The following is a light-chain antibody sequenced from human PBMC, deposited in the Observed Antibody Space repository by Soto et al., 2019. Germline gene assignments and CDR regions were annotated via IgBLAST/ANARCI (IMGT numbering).Light chain of an antibody. J-gene: IGKJ1*01. CDR3: QQYKTYST. Sequence: DIQMTQSPSTLSASVGDGFTITCRASQRISTWLAWYQQKPGKAPKLLISDASSLETGVPSRFSGSGSGTEFTLTINNVQADDVATYICQQYKTYSTFGRGTKVDI. V-gene: IGKV1-5*01. CDR1: QRISTW. CDR2: DAS.